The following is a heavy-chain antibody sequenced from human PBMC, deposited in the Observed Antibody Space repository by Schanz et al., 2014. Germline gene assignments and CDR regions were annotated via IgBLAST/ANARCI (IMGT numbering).Heavy chain of an antibody. CDR1: GFSVGNKY. J-gene: IGHJ6*02. CDR3: AKDGPGGSGSYSADGGMDV. Sequence: EVQLVESGGGLVQPGGSLRLSCAASGFSVGNKYMNWVRQAPGKGLEWVSFIYIGGNTYYADSVKGRFTISRDNSKNSLYLQKNSLRAEDTAVYYCAKDGPGGSGSYSADGGMDVWGQGTTVTVSS. CDR2: IYIGGNT. V-gene: IGHV3-53*01. D-gene: IGHD3-10*01.